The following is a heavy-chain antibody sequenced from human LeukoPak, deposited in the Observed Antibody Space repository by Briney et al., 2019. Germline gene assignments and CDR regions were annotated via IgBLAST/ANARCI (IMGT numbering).Heavy chain of an antibody. Sequence: GGSLRLSCAASGFTFSSYGMHWVRQAPGKGLEWVAFIRYDGSNKYYADSVKGRFTISRDNSKNTLYLQMNSLRAEDTAVYYCAKALVQKFFYYYYGMDVWGQGTTVTVSS. CDR1: GFTFSSYG. CDR3: AKALVQKFFYYYYGMDV. D-gene: IGHD2-2*01. J-gene: IGHJ6*02. V-gene: IGHV3-30*02. CDR2: IRYDGSNK.